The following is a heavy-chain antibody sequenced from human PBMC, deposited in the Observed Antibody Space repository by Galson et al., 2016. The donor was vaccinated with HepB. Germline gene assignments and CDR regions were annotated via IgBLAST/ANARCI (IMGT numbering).Heavy chain of an antibody. CDR1: GLTFRRYW. V-gene: IGHV3-74*01. CDR3: ASSSLGSTGTGLDN. D-gene: IGHD1-1*01. Sequence: SLRLSCAASGLTFRRYWMHWVRQAPGKGLVWVSRINADGGSTAYADSVKGRLTISRDNARNTLFVQMNSLRAEDTAVYYCASSSLGSTGTGLDNWGQGTLVTVSS. J-gene: IGHJ4*02. CDR2: INADGGST.